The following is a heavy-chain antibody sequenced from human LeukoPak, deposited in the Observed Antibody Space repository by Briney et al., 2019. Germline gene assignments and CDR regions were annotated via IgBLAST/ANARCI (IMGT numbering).Heavy chain of an antibody. J-gene: IGHJ5*02. V-gene: IGHV3-23*01. CDR2: ISGSGGST. D-gene: IGHD5-18*01. CDR1: GFTFSSYA. Sequence: GGSLRLSCAASGFTFSSYAMSWVRQAPGKGLEWVSAISGSGGSTYYADSVKGRFTISRDNSKNTLYLQMNSLRAEDTAVYYCARDWRQGYSYGYDLWGQGTLVTVSS. CDR3: ARDWRQGYSYGYDL.